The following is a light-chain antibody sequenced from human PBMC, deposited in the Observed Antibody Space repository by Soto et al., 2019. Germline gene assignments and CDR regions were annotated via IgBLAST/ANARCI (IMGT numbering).Light chain of an antibody. V-gene: IGLV2-8*01. Sequence: QSALTQPPSASGSPGQSVTISCTGTSSDVGGYDYVSWYQQHPGKAPKLLIYEVSKWPSGVPDRFSGYKSGNTASLTVSGLQAEDEADYYCSSYAGSNTVVFGGGTKLTVL. CDR2: EVS. CDR1: SSDVGGYDY. J-gene: IGLJ2*01. CDR3: SSYAGSNTVV.